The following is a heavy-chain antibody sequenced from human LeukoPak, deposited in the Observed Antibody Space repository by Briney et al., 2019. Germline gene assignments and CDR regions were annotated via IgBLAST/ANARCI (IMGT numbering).Heavy chain of an antibody. CDR1: GYTFTSYG. V-gene: IGHV1-2*02. D-gene: IGHD1-1*01. J-gene: IGHJ3*01. CDR3: ARDPPGTTAFDL. CDR2: INPKSDGT. Sequence: WASVKVSCKASGYTFTSYGISWVRQAPGQGLEWMGWINPKSDGTKYAQNFQGRVAMTWDTSISTAYMEVSRLTSDDTAMFYCARDPPGTTAFDLWGQGTMVTVSS.